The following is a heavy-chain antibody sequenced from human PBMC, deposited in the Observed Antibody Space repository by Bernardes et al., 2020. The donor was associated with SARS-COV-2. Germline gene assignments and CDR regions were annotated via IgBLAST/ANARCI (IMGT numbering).Heavy chain of an antibody. J-gene: IGHJ5*02. D-gene: IGHD2-8*02. CDR2: IKSKTDGGAT. Sequence: GGSLRLSCVGSGFVFSNAWMTWVRQAPGKGLEWVGRIKSKTDGGATDYAAPVKGKFTISRDDSKNTLYLEMNSLKTEDTAVYYCITEIIRYCTGTICSPYTWFEPWGQGTLVTVSS. V-gene: IGHV3-15*01. CDR1: GFVFSNAW. CDR3: ITEIIRYCTGTICSPYTWFEP.